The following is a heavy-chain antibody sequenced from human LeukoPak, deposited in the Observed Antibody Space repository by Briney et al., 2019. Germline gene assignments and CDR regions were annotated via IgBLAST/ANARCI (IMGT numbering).Heavy chain of an antibody. Sequence: HPGGSLRLSCAASGFTFSSYSMNWVRQAPGKGLEWVSAISGSGGSTYYADSVKGRFTISRDNSKNTLYLQMNSLRAEDTAVYYCAKVMAVRYSSSSMAFDYWGQGTLVTVSS. CDR3: AKVMAVRYSSSSMAFDY. CDR2: ISGSGGST. CDR1: GFTFSSYS. V-gene: IGHV3-23*01. D-gene: IGHD6-6*01. J-gene: IGHJ4*02.